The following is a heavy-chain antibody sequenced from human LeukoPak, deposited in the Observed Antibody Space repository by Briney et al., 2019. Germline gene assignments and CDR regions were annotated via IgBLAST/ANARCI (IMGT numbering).Heavy chain of an antibody. CDR1: GFTFSGFA. D-gene: IGHD1-1*01. Sequence: PGGSLRLSCAASGFTSGFTFSGFAMSWVRQAPGKGLEWVSGISGSAFSTYYADSVKGRFTISRDNPESTLYLHLNSLRTEDTAAYYCAKKGRGNDAFDIWGPGTMLTVSS. J-gene: IGHJ3*02. CDR2: ISGSAFST. V-gene: IGHV3-23*01. CDR3: AKKGRGNDAFDI.